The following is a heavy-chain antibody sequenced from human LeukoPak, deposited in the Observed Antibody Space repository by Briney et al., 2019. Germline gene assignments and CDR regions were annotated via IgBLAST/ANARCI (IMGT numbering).Heavy chain of an antibody. CDR3: ASRIAAADDYYYGMDV. CDR1: GGTFSSYA. Sequence: SVKVSCKASGGTFSSYAISWVRQAPGQGLEWMGGIIPIFGTANYAQKFQGRVTITADESTSTAYMELSSLRSEDTAVCYCASRIAAADDYYYGMDVWGKGTTVTVSS. D-gene: IGHD6-13*01. V-gene: IGHV1-69*13. J-gene: IGHJ6*04. CDR2: IIPIFGTA.